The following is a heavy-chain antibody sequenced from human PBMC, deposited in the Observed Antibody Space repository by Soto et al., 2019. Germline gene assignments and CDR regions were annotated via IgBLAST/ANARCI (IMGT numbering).Heavy chain of an antibody. D-gene: IGHD3-9*01. CDR2: ISSSSSYI. J-gene: IGHJ4*02. V-gene: IGHV3-21*01. CDR1: GFTFSSYS. CDR3: ARDPDILTGQSYYFDY. Sequence: PVGSLRLSCAASGFTFSSYSMNWVRQAPGKGLEWVSSISSSSSYIYYADSVKGRFTISRDNAKNSLYLQMNSLRAEDTAVYYCARDPDILTGQSYYFDYWGQGTLVTVSS.